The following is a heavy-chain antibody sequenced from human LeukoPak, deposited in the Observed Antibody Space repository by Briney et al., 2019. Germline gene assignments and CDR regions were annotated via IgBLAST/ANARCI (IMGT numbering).Heavy chain of an antibody. CDR2: IGWDGTNI. J-gene: IGHJ6*02. Sequence: PGGSLRLSCAASGFTFDRHTMHWVRQPPGKGPEWVSLIGWDGTNIDYADSVKGRSTISRDNSKNFVYLQMHSLRTEDTALYYCTKDMEWGMDVWGQGTTVIVSS. V-gene: IGHV3-43*01. CDR3: TKDMEWGMDV. CDR1: GFTFDRHT. D-gene: IGHD3-3*01.